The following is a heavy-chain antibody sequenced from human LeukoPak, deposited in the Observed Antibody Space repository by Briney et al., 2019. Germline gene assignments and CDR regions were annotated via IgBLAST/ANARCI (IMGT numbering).Heavy chain of an antibody. D-gene: IGHD4-11*01. Sequence: PGGSLRLSCAASGFTFSSYGMHWVRQAPGKGLEWVAFIRYDGSNKYYADSVKGRFTISRDDSKNTAYLQMNSLKTEDTAVYYCTSPTHDYSNWPSYYWGQGTLVTVSS. CDR3: TSPTHDYSNWPSYY. CDR1: GFTFSSYG. V-gene: IGHV3-30*02. CDR2: IRYDGSNK. J-gene: IGHJ4*02.